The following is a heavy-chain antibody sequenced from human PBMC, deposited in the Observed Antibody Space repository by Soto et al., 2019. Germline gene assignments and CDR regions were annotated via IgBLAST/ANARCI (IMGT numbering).Heavy chain of an antibody. CDR3: ARDNGGSYCSGGSCPYYFDY. V-gene: IGHV3-21*01. Sequence: GGSLRLSCAASGFTFSSYSMNWVRQAPGKGLEWVSSISSSSSYIYYADSVKGRFTISRDNAKNSLYLQMNSLRAEDTAVYYCARDNGGSYCSGGSCPYYFDYWGQGTLVTVSS. J-gene: IGHJ4*02. CDR1: GFTFSSYS. D-gene: IGHD2-15*01. CDR2: ISSSSSYI.